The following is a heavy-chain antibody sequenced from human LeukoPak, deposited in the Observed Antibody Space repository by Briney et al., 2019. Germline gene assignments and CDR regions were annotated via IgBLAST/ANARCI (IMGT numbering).Heavy chain of an antibody. V-gene: IGHV1-58*02. D-gene: IGHD1-26*01. Sequence: SVKVSGKASGFTFTSSAMQWVRQARGQRLEWIGWIVVGSGNTNYAQKFQERVTITRDMSTSTAYMELSSLRSEATAVYYCAAGIVGGYYYYYMDVWGKGTTVTVSS. J-gene: IGHJ6*03. CDR1: GFTFTSSA. CDR3: AAGIVGGYYYYYMDV. CDR2: IVVGSGNT.